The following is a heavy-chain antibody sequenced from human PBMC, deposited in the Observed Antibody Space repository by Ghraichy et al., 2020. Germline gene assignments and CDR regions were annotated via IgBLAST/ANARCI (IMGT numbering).Heavy chain of an antibody. V-gene: IGHV3-30*18. CDR1: GFTFSTYG. J-gene: IGHJ4*02. D-gene: IGHD6-13*01. CDR2: LSYDGNIK. CDR3: AKDLSVSSWYTLEFDF. Sequence: LSLTCAASGFTFSTYGMHWVRQAPGKGLEWVAVLSYDGNIKYYVDSVKGRFTISRDNSNNTLYLQMNSLRTEDTAVYYCAKDLSVSSWYTLEFDFWGQGTLVTGSS.